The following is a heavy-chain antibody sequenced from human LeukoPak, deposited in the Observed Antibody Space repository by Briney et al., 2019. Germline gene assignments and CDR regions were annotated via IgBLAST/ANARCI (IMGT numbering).Heavy chain of an antibody. V-gene: IGHV1-18*01. CDR1: GYTFSRYG. CDR3: ASNTGSDGSGYAY. Sequence: ASVNVSCKAFGYTFSRYGISWVRQAPGQGLEWMGWTSADSGDTNYAHQLQDRVTITTDTSTRTAYMELRTLRSDDTALYYCASNTGSDGSGYAYWGQGTLVTVSS. CDR2: TSADSGDT. J-gene: IGHJ4*02. D-gene: IGHD3-22*01.